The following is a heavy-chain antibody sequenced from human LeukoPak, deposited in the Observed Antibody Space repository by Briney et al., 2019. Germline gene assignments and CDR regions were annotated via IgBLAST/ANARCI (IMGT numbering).Heavy chain of an antibody. D-gene: IGHD2-15*01. CDR2: IYYSGST. CDR3: ARPSPRYCSGGSCYAFDI. J-gene: IGHJ3*02. Sequence: PSETLSLTCFVSGGSISSYYWSWIRQPPGKGLEWIGYIYYSGSTNYNPSLKSRVTISVDTSENQFSLKLSSVTAADTAVYYCARPSPRYCSGGSCYAFDIWGQGTMVTVSS. V-gene: IGHV4-59*01. CDR1: GGSISSYY.